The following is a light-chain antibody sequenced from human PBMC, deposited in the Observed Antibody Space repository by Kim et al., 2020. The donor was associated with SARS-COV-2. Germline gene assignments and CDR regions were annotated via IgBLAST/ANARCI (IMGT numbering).Light chain of an antibody. J-gene: IGKJ1*01. V-gene: IGKV1-5*03. CDR3: QQYSTYSRT. CDR2: KAS. CDR1: QSNDTW. Sequence: ASVGDTGTTTGRASQSNDTWLAWYQQRLGKAPSLLIYKASTVERGVPSRLSGSGSGTEFTLTIGCLQPDDFATYYCQQYSTYSRTFGQGTKVDIK.